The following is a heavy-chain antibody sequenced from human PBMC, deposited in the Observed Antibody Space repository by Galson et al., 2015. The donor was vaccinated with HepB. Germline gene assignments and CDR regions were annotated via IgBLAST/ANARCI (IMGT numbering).Heavy chain of an antibody. D-gene: IGHD2-2*01. J-gene: IGHJ6*02. Sequence: SLRLSCAASGFTFSSYGMHWVRQAPGKGLEWVAVIWYDGSNKYYADSVKGRFTISRDNSKNTLYLQMNSLRAEDTAVYYCARGGGYCSSTSCYDPYYYYGMDVWGQGTTVTVSS. V-gene: IGHV3-33*01. CDR1: GFTFSSYG. CDR3: ARGGGYCSSTSCYDPYYYYGMDV. CDR2: IWYDGSNK.